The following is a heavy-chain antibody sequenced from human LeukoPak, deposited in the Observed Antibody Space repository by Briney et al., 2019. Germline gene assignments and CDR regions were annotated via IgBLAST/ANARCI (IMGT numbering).Heavy chain of an antibody. Sequence: GGSLRLSCAASGFTFSSYTMNWVRQAPGKGLEWVSAITGSGSRTYYADSVKGRFTISRDNSKNTLYLQMNSLRAEDTAIYYCAKEYTGTFSPFPSYFDNWGQGTLVTVSS. V-gene: IGHV3-23*01. D-gene: IGHD1-26*01. J-gene: IGHJ4*02. CDR1: GFTFSSYT. CDR2: ITGSGSRT. CDR3: AKEYTGTFSPFPSYFDN.